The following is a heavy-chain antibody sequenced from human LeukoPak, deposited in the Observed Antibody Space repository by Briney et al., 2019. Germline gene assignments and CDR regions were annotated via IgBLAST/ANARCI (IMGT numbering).Heavy chain of an antibody. V-gene: IGHV1-58*02. CDR1: GFTFTKSA. D-gene: IGHD1-26*01. CDR3: AASLGSTTGDYYLDA. J-gene: IGHJ4*02. Sequence: GASVKVSCKASGFTFTKSAMQWVRQARGQRLEWIGWIVVGSGNTDYAQKFQDRVTITRDLSTGTTYLEVSSLRSDDTAVYYCAASLGSTTGDYYLDAWGQGTRVTVSS. CDR2: IVVGSGNT.